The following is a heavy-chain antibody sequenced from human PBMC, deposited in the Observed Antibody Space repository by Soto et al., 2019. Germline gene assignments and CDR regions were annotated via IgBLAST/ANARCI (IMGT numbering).Heavy chain of an antibody. Sequence: QVQLQESGSGLVKPSQTLSLTCEVSGDSISSGGYSWNWIRQPPGKGLEWIGNIYQSGTTDYNPSLKSRVTISVDRSKNQFSLKLSSVTAADTAVYYCARDNRSGYYFDYWGQGTLVTVSS. J-gene: IGHJ4*02. D-gene: IGHD3-22*01. CDR2: IYQSGTT. V-gene: IGHV4-30-2*01. CDR1: GDSISSGGYS. CDR3: ARDNRSGYYFDY.